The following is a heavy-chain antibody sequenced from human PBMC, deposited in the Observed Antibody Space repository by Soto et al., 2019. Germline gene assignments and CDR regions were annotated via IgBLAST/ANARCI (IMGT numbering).Heavy chain of an antibody. J-gene: IGHJ4*02. CDR2: ISYDGDNE. CDR3: AKDGGPVYCNSPGCSAKHFDY. CDR1: GFTFSNYA. V-gene: IGHV3-30*18. D-gene: IGHD2-2*01. Sequence: QVPLVESGGGVVQPGRSLRLSFAASGFTFSNYAMHWVRQAPGKGLEWLAIISYDGDNEYYADSVRGRFTISRDNSKNTLYLQTNILRHEDTAVYYCAKDGGPVYCNSPGCSAKHFDYWGQGTLVTVSS.